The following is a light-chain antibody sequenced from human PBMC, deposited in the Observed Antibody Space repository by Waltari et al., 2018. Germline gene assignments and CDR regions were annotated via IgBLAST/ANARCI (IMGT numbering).Light chain of an antibody. J-gene: IGLJ1*01. CDR2: DVS. CDR1: SSDVGGYNY. V-gene: IGLV2-11*01. CDR3: CSYAGSYTFNV. Sequence: QSALTQPRSVSGSPGQSVTISCTGTSSDVGGYNYVSWYQQHPGNAPKLMIYDVSQRSSGVPDRFSGSKSGNTASLTISGLQAEDEADYYCCSYAGSYTFNVFGTGTKVTVL.